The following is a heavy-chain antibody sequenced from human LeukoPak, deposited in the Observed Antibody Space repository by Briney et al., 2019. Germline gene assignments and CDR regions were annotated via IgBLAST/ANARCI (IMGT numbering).Heavy chain of an antibody. CDR1: GGSISSYY. Sequence: SETLSLTCTVSGGSISSYYWSWIRQPPGKGLEWIGYIYYSGSTNYNPSLKSRVTISVDTSKNQFSLKLSSVTAADTAVYYCARVSRNRSGVSGFDPWGQGTLVTVSS. CDR2: IYYSGST. D-gene: IGHD1-14*01. CDR3: ARVSRNRSGVSGFDP. V-gene: IGHV4-59*01. J-gene: IGHJ5*02.